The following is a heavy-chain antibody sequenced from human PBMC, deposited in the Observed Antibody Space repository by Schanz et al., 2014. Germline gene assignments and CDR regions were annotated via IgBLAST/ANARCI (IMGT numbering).Heavy chain of an antibody. CDR1: GFTLSNYA. CDR3: VRDSFFAFDY. J-gene: IGHJ4*02. D-gene: IGHD3-3*01. V-gene: IGHV3-64*01. CDR2: LSANGDST. Sequence: EVQLVESGGGLVQPGGSLRLSCAAPGFTLSNYAMHWVRQTPDKGLEWVSGLSANGDSTFYSSSVKGRFTISRDISKNTPYRQMNALRAEDTAVYYCVRDSFFAFDYWGQGTLVTVSS.